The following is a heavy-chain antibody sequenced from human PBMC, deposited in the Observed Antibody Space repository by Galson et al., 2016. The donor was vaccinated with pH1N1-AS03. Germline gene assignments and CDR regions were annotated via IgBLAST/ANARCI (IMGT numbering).Heavy chain of an antibody. J-gene: IGHJ4*02. V-gene: IGHV3-23*01. CDR1: GFNFNFYG. Sequence: SLRLSCAASGFNFNFYGMSWVRQAPGKGLEWVSGLNGGGDTTYYADSTKGRFTVSRDNSKDTLYLQMTSLRAEDTGIYYCAREGATADPDDSWGQGTLVTVSS. D-gene: IGHD6-13*01. CDR2: LNGGGDTT. CDR3: AREGATADPDDS.